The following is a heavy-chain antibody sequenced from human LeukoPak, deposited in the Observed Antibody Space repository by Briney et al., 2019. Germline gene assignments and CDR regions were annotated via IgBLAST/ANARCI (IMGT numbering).Heavy chain of an antibody. D-gene: IGHD3-10*01. Sequence: GGSLRLSCAASGFTFSSYGMHWVRQAPGKGLEWVAFIRDDGSNKYYADSAKGRFTISRDNSKNTLYLQMNSLRAEDTAVYYCARAKPMYYGSGSYDWFDPWGQGTLVTVSS. CDR1: GFTFSSYG. CDR3: ARAKPMYYGSGSYDWFDP. CDR2: IRDDGSNK. V-gene: IGHV3-30*02. J-gene: IGHJ5*02.